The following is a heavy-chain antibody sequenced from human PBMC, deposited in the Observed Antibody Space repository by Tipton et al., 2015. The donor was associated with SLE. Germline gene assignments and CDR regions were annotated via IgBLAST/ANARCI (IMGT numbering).Heavy chain of an antibody. V-gene: IGHV1-2*02. CDR3: ARDSCTSAGCSIDS. CDR2: INPNSGGT. J-gene: IGHJ4*02. Sequence: QLVQSGPEVKKPGASVKVSCKASGYTFTSYGISWVRQAPGQGLEWMGWINPNSGGTNYAQKFQDRVTMTRDTSINTAYMELSRLRSDDTAVYYCARDSCTSAGCSIDSWGQGTLVTVSS. D-gene: IGHD2-2*01. CDR1: GYTFTSYG.